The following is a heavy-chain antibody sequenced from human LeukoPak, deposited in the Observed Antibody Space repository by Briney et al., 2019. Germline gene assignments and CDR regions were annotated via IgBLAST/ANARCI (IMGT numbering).Heavy chain of an antibody. CDR3: ARGLKTLYDILTGHYKGVAYFDY. Sequence: PSETLSRTCTVSGGSVSDSSYYWGWIRQPPGKGLEWIASIHYSGSTYYNPSLKSRVTISVDTSKNQFSMKLTSVTAADTAVYYCARGLKTLYDILTGHYKGVAYFDYWGQGTLVTVSS. CDR2: IHYSGST. V-gene: IGHV4-39*01. D-gene: IGHD3-9*01. J-gene: IGHJ4*02. CDR1: GGSVSDSSYY.